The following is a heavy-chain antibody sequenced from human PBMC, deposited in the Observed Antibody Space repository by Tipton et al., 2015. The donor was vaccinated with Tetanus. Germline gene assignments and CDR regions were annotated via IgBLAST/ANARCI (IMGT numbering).Heavy chain of an antibody. Sequence: TLSLTCTVSGGSVSSGSYYWSWIRQPPGKGLEWIGYIYYSGSTNYNPSLKSRVTISVDTSKNQFSLKLSSVTAADTAVYYCARGPGDWYFDLWGRGTLATVSS. V-gene: IGHV4-61*01. J-gene: IGHJ2*01. CDR2: IYYSGST. D-gene: IGHD3-10*01. CDR1: GGSVSSGSYY. CDR3: ARGPGDWYFDL.